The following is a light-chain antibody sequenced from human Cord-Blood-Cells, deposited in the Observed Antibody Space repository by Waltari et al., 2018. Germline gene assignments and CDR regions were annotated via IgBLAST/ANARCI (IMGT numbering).Light chain of an antibody. V-gene: IGLV2-14*03. Sequence: QSALTKPASVSGSPGQSITISCTGPSSDVGGYNYVSCYQQHPGKAPKLMIYDVSNRPSGVSNRFSGSKSGNTASLTISELQAEDEADYYCSSYTSSSTPWVFGGGTKLTVL. J-gene: IGLJ3*02. CDR2: DVS. CDR1: SSDVGGYNY. CDR3: SSYTSSSTPWV.